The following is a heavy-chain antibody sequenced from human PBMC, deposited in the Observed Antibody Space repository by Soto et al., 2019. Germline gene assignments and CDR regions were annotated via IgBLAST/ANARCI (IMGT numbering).Heavy chain of an antibody. CDR3: ARDSARGYSRYSHYYYGMDV. V-gene: IGHV1-46*01. CDR1: GYTFTSYY. CDR2: INPSGGST. J-gene: IGHJ6*02. Sequence: ASVKVSGKASGYTFTSYYMHWVRQAPGQGLEWMGIINPSGGSTSYAQKFQGRVTMTRDTSTSTVYMELSSLRSEDTAVYYCARDSARGYSRYSHYYYGMDVWGQGTTVTVSS. D-gene: IGHD5-18*01.